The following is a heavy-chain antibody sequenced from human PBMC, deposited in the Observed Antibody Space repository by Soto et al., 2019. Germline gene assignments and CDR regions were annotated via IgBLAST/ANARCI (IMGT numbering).Heavy chain of an antibody. CDR2: ISWNSGSI. D-gene: IGHD6-19*01. CDR3: AKDMEGGSSGWYLAFDI. CDR1: GFTFDDYA. V-gene: IGHV3-9*01. Sequence: EVQLVESGGGLVQPGRSLRLSCAASGFTFDDYAMHWVRQAPGKGLEWVSGISWNSGSIGYADSVKGRFTISRDNAKHSLYLQMNSLRAEDTALYYCAKDMEGGSSGWYLAFDIWGQGTMVTVSS. J-gene: IGHJ3*02.